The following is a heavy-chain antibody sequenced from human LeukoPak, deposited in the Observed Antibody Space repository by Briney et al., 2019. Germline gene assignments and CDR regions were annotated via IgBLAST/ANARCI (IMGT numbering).Heavy chain of an antibody. CDR3: ARDIGDRGYYYMDV. V-gene: IGHV1-46*01. Sequence: GASVKVSCKASGYTFTNYYIYWVRQAPGQGLEWMGLINPGGDNTDYAQNFQSRVTMTRDTSISTAYMELSRLRSDDTAVYYCARDIGDRGYYYMDVWGKGTTVTVSS. J-gene: IGHJ6*03. D-gene: IGHD3-10*01. CDR2: INPGGDNT. CDR1: GYTFTNYY.